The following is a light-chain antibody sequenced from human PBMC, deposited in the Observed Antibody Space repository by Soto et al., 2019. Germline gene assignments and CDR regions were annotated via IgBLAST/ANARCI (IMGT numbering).Light chain of an antibody. CDR1: QSVGSF. CDR2: DAS. V-gene: IGKV3-11*01. J-gene: IGKJ5*01. CDR3: QKYYSGLIT. Sequence: EIVLTQSPATLSLSPGERATLSCRASQSVGSFLAWYQQKPGQAPRLLIYDASNRATGIPDRFSGSGSGTDFTLTISSLQPEDLATYYCQKYYSGLITFGQGTRLEIK.